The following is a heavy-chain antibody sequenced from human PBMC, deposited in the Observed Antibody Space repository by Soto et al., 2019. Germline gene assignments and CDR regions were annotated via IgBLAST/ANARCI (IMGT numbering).Heavy chain of an antibody. J-gene: IGHJ3*02. Sequence: GGSLRLSCAASGFTFSSYGMHWVRQTPGKGLEWVAVISCDGSNKDYADFVKGRFTISRDDSKNTLSLQMNSLRTDDTALYYCAKDPTIAPRWALDIWGQGTLVTVSS. CDR2: ISCDGSNK. V-gene: IGHV3-30*18. D-gene: IGHD6-13*01. CDR3: AKDPTIAPRWALDI. CDR1: GFTFSSYG.